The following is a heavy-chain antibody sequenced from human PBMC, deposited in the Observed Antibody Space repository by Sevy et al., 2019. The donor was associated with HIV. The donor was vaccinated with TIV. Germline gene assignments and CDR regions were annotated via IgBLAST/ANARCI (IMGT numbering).Heavy chain of an antibody. Sequence: SETLSLTCTVSGGSISSYYWSWIRQPPGKGLEWIGYIYYSGSTNYNPSLKSRVTISVDTSKNQFSLKLGSVTAADPAVYYGARVPSGYSSGWFPLFFDYWGQGTLVTVSS. V-gene: IGHV4-59*01. J-gene: IGHJ4*02. CDR2: IYYSGST. D-gene: IGHD6-19*01. CDR3: ARVPSGYSSGWFPLFFDY. CDR1: GGSISSYY.